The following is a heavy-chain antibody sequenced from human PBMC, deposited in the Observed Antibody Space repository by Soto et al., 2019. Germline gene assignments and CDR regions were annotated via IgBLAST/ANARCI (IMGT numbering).Heavy chain of an antibody. V-gene: IGHV4-59*01. D-gene: IGHD6-13*01. J-gene: IGHJ4*01. CDR1: GFSISENH. Sequence: SETLSLTCDVSGFSISENHWSWIRQAPGKGLEWVGYVHFSGSTTYNPSLAPRLNISFDMSKSQVYLQLTSVTAADTSVYYCARFGAAAAHADNWGRGVLVTVSS. CDR2: VHFSGST. CDR3: ARFGAAAAHADN.